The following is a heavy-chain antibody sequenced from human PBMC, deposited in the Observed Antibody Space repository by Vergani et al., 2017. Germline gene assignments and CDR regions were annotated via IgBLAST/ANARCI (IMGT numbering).Heavy chain of an antibody. CDR2: IIPILGIA. V-gene: IGHV1-69*04. D-gene: IGHD5-18*01. J-gene: IGHJ6*02. Sequence: QVQLVQSGAEVKKPGSSVKVSCKASGGTFSSYAISWVRQAPGQGLEWMGRIIPILGIANYAQKFQGRVTITADKATSTAYMERSSLRSEDTAVDYCASTGPGYSYGPTQYYYYGMDVWGQGTTVTVSS. CDR3: ASTGPGYSYGPTQYYYYGMDV. CDR1: GGTFSSYA.